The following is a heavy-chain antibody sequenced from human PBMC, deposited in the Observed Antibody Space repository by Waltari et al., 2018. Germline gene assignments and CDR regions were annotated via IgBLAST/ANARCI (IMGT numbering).Heavy chain of an antibody. J-gene: IGHJ4*02. Sequence: EVQLVESGGGLVQPGGSLRLSCAASGFTFSSYEMNWVRQAPGKGLEGLSFISSGATMIYYKDSVQGRFTISRDNAKNSLYLEMSSLRAEDTAIYYCARGITMVRGIVLTTLDYWGQGTLVTVSS. CDR3: ARGITMVRGIVLTTLDY. D-gene: IGHD3-10*01. CDR2: ISSGATMI. V-gene: IGHV3-48*03. CDR1: GFTFSSYE.